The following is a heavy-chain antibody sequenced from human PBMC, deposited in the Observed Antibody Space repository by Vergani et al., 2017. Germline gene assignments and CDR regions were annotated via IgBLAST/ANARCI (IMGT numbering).Heavy chain of an antibody. CDR2: ISGSGGST. Sequence: EVQLLESGGGLVQPGGSLRLSCAASGFTFSSYAMSWVRQAPGKGLEWVSAISGSGGSTYYADSVKGRFTISRDNSKNTLYLQMNSLRAEDTAVYYCAKTLSYCSSTSCYGEDYYYMDVWGKGP. CDR1: GFTFSSYA. D-gene: IGHD2-2*01. CDR3: AKTLSYCSSTSCYGEDYYYMDV. V-gene: IGHV3-23*01. J-gene: IGHJ6*03.